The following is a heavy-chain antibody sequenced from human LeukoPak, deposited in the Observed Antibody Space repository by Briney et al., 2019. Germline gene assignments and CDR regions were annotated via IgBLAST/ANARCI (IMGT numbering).Heavy chain of an antibody. CDR2: MNPNSGNT. D-gene: IGHD6-13*01. CDR1: GYTFTSYD. V-gene: IGHV1-8*01. Sequence: GASVTVSCKASGYTFTSYDINWVRQATGQGLEWMGWMNPNSGNTGYAQKFQGRVTMTRNTSISTAYMELSSLRSEDTAVYYCAIAYSSSWYPLNFDYWGQGTLVTVSS. J-gene: IGHJ4*02. CDR3: AIAYSSSWYPLNFDY.